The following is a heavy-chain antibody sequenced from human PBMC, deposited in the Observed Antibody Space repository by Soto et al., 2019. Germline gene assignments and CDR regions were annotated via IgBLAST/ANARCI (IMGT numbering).Heavy chain of an antibody. CDR3: ARDSHDYIWGSYRNGMDV. Sequence: QVQLVQSGAEVKKPGSSVKVSCKASGNTFSKYAISWVRQAPGQGLEWMGGLIPILGTAKYAQKFQGRVTITGDESTRTAYMELSSVRFEDTAVYYCARDSHDYIWGSYRNGMDVWGQGTTVSVSS. CDR1: GNTFSKYA. D-gene: IGHD3-16*02. V-gene: IGHV1-69*01. CDR2: LIPILGTA. J-gene: IGHJ6*02.